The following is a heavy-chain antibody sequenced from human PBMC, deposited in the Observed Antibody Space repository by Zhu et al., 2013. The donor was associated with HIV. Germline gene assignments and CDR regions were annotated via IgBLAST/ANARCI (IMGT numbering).Heavy chain of an antibody. D-gene: IGHD1-1*01. CDR2: IIPIFGTA. Sequence: QVQLVQSGAEVKKPGSSVKVSCKASGGTFSSYAISWVRQAPGQGLEWMGGIIPIFGTANYAQKFQGRVTITADESTSTAYMELSSLRSEDTAVYYCASVGQLDPSDYYYYYGMDVWGQGTTVTVSS. CDR3: ASVGQLDPSDYYYYYGMDV. CDR1: GGTFSSYA. V-gene: IGHV1-69*01. J-gene: IGHJ6*02.